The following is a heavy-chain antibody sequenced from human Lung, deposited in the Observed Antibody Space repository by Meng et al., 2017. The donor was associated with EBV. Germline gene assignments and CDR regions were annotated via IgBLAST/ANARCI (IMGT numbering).Heavy chain of an antibody. J-gene: IGHJ6*02. Sequence: QGQLQQWGAGLLKPSESLSLTCAMFGGSFSPYYWSWIRQSPDKGLEWIGEVTHSGVTNYNPSLKSRVTMSVDSSKKQFALTLTSVTAADTAVYYCGIAAQLAYGMDVLGQGTMVTVSS. CDR3: GIAAQLAYGMDV. V-gene: IGHV4-34*02. D-gene: IGHD2-15*01. CDR2: VTHSGVT. CDR1: GGSFSPYY.